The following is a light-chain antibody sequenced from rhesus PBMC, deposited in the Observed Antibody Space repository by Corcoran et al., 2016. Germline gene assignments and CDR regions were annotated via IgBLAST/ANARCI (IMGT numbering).Light chain of an antibody. CDR1: QSLVHSDGNTY. CDR2: KVS. J-gene: IGKJ1*01. Sequence: DVVMTQSPLSLPITPGQPASISCRSSQSLVHSDGNTYLSWYQQKPGQPPRLLIYKVSNRYSGVPDRFSGSGAGTDLPMKISRVEAEDVGVYYCGQGTHWPRAIGQGTKVEIK. V-gene: IGKV2-64*01. CDR3: GQGTHWPRA.